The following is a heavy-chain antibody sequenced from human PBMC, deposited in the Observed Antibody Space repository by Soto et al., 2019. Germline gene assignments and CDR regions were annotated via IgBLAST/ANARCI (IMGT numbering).Heavy chain of an antibody. J-gene: IGHJ6*03. CDR2: ISGSGGST. D-gene: IGHD1-26*01. CDR1: GFTFSSYA. CDR3: AKSGRGATNYYYYYLDV. Sequence: GGSLRLSCAASGFTFSSYAMSWVRQAPGKGLEWVSAISGSGGSTYYADSVKGRFTISRDNSKNTLYLQMNSLRAEDTAVYYCAKSGRGATNYYYYYLDVWGTGTTVNLSS. V-gene: IGHV3-23*01.